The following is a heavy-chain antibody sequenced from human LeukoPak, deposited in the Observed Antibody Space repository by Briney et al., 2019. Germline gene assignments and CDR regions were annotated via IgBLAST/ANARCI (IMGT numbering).Heavy chain of an antibody. Sequence: GGSLRLSCAASGFTFSSYAMHWVRQAPGKGLEWVSFIRYNGSNTYYADSVKGRFTISRDNAKNSLYLQMNSLRAEDTAVYYCARVVPADYYGAGSYDGGPWNWFDLWGQGTLVTVTS. CDR2: IRYNGSNT. D-gene: IGHD3-10*01. V-gene: IGHV3-30*04. J-gene: IGHJ5*02. CDR1: GFTFSSYA. CDR3: ARVVPADYYGAGSYDGGPWNWFDL.